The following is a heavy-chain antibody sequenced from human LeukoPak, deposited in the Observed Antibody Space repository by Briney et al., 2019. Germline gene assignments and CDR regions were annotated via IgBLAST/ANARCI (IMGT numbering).Heavy chain of an antibody. D-gene: IGHD4-11*01. CDR2: IIPIFGTA. Sequence: SVKVSCKASGGTFSSYAISWVRQAPGQGLEWMGGIIPIFGTANYAQKFQGRVTITTDESTSTAYMELSSLRSEDTAVYYCARGGVGPTVITPNWFDPWGQGTLVTVSS. CDR1: GGTFSSYA. J-gene: IGHJ5*02. CDR3: ARGGVGPTVITPNWFDP. V-gene: IGHV1-69*05.